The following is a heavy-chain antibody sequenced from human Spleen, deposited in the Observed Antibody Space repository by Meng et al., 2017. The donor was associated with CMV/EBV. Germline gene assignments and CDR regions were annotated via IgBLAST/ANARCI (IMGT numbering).Heavy chain of an antibody. J-gene: IGHJ4*02. CDR3: ARGSGGYVGDYFDY. D-gene: IGHD5-12*01. CDR2: ISSSSSYI. V-gene: IGHV3-21*01. Sequence: LSLTCAASGFTFSSYSMNWVRQAPGKGLEWVSSISSSSSYIYYADSVKGRFTISRDNAKNSLYLQMNSLRAEDTAVYYCARGSGGYVGDYFDYWGQGTLVTVSS. CDR1: GFTFSSYS.